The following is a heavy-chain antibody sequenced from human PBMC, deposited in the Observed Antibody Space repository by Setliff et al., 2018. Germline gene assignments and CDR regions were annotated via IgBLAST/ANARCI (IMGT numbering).Heavy chain of an antibody. CDR1: GDSISSHF. CDR2: IYTSGTT. J-gene: IGHJ4*02. V-gene: IGHV4-4*08. CDR3: ARIAYGSGSYYFDY. D-gene: IGHD3-10*01. Sequence: SETLSLTCTVSGDSISSHFWTWIRQPPGKGLEWIGYIYTSGTTKYNPSLKSRVTISIDTSKSQFSLNLSSVTAADTAVYYCARIAYGSGSYYFDYWGQGTLVTVSS.